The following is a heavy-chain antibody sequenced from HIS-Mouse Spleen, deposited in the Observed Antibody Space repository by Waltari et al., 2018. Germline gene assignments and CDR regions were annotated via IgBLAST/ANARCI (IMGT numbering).Heavy chain of an antibody. CDR2: IYHSGST. D-gene: IGHD3-16*02. CDR1: GYSISSGYY. Sequence: QVQLQESGPGLVKPSETLSLTCTVSGYSISSGYYWGWIRQPPGKGWEWIGSIYHSGSTYYNPSLKSRVTISVDTSKNQFSLKLSSVTAADTAVYYCARAKVYDYVWGSYRYTPYYFDYWGQGTLVTVSS. V-gene: IGHV4-38-2*02. J-gene: IGHJ4*02. CDR3: ARAKVYDYVWGSYRYTPYYFDY.